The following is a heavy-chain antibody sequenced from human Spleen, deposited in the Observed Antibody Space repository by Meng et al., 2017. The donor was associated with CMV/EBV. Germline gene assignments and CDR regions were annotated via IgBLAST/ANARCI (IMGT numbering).Heavy chain of an antibody. V-gene: IGHV1-18*01. CDR2: INVYTGST. Sequence: ASVKVSCKASGYTFANYGISWVRQAPGQGLEWMGWINVYTGSTHYAQKFQGRGAMTIDTSTSTVYMELRSLTSGDTAVYYCARALADSTYPPGLWGQGTLVTVSS. CDR3: ARALADSTYPPGL. D-gene: IGHD5/OR15-5a*01. J-gene: IGHJ4*02. CDR1: GYTFANYG.